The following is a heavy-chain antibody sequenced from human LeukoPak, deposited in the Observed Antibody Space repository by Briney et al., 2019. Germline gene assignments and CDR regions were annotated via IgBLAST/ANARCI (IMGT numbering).Heavy chain of an antibody. CDR3: ARVTTNGDCSSTSCYSDYFDY. V-gene: IGHV3-48*01. CDR1: GFTFSSYS. D-gene: IGHD2-2*01. Sequence: GGSLRLSCAASGFTFSSYSMNWVRQAPRKGLEWVSYISSSSSTIYYADSVKGRFTISRDNAKNSLYLQMNSLRAEDTAVYYCARVTTNGDCSSTSCYSDYFDYWGQGTLVTVSS. CDR2: ISSSSSTI. J-gene: IGHJ4*02.